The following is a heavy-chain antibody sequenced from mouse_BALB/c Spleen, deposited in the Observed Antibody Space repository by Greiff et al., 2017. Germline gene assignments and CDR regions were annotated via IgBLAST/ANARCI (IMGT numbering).Heavy chain of an antibody. CDR2: ISSGGST. V-gene: IGHV5-6-5*01. J-gene: IGHJ4*01. D-gene: IGHD2-2*01. CDR3: ARDGYGAMDY. Sequence: DVQLQESGGGLVKPGGSLKLSCAASGFTFSSYAMSWVRQTPEKRLEWVASISSGGSTYYPDSVKGRFTISRDNARNILYLQMSSLRSEDTAMYYCARDGYGAMDYWGQGTSVTVSS. CDR1: GFTFSSYA.